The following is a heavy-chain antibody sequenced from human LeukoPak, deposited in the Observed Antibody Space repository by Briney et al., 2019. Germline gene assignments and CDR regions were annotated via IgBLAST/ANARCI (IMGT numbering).Heavy chain of an antibody. CDR3: ARLYSSSYYFDY. CDR2: INWNGGST. Sequence: GGSLRLSCAASGFTFDDYGMSWVRQAPGKGLEWVSGINWNGGSTGYADSVKGRFTISRDNAKNSLYLQMNSLRAEDTAVYYCARLYSSSYYFDYWGQGTLVTVSS. D-gene: IGHD6-6*01. V-gene: IGHV3-20*04. CDR1: GFTFDDYG. J-gene: IGHJ4*02.